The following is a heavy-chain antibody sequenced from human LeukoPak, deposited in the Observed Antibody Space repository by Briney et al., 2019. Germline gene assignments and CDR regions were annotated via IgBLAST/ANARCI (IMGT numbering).Heavy chain of an antibody. CDR3: AKALETGINNWFDP. V-gene: IGHV1-69*13. CDR2: IIPIFGTA. D-gene: IGHD1-1*01. J-gene: IGHJ5*02. Sequence: ASVKVSCKASGGTFSSYAISWVRQAPGQGLEWMGGIIPIFGTANYAQKFQGRVTITADESTSTAYMELSSLRSEDTAVYYCAKALETGINNWFDPWGQGTLVTVSS. CDR1: GGTFSSYA.